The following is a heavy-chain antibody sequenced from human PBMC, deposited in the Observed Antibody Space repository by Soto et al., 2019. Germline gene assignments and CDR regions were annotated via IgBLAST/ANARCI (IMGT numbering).Heavy chain of an antibody. CDR2: IYHSGST. D-gene: IGHD5-18*01. CDR3: ARYGRTLVDTAMDNMPDYYYYGMDV. V-gene: IGHV4-4*02. Sequence: PSETLSPTCAFSGCSSSRRNWWSWVPQPPGEGVGWGGGIYHSGSTNYNPSLKSRVTISVDKSKNQFSLKLSSVTAADTAVYYCARYGRTLVDTAMDNMPDYYYYGMDVWGQGTTVTVSS. J-gene: IGHJ6*02. CDR1: GCSSSRRNW.